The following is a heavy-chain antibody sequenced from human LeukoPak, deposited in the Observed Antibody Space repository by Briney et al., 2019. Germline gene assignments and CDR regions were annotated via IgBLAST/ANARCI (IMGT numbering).Heavy chain of an antibody. J-gene: IGHJ3*02. CDR2: INHSGST. CDR1: GGSISSYY. Sequence: SETLSLTCTVSGGSISSYYWSWIRQPPGKGLEWIGEINHSGSTNYNPSLKSRVTISVDTSKNQFSLKLSSVTAADTAVYYCASLMVADDAFDIWGQGTMVTVSS. V-gene: IGHV4-34*01. CDR3: ASLMVADDAFDI. D-gene: IGHD5-12*01.